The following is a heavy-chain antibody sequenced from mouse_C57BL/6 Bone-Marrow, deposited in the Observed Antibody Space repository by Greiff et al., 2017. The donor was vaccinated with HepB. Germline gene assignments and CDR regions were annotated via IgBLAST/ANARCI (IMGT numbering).Heavy chain of an antibody. D-gene: IGHD1-1*01. J-gene: IGHJ1*03. Sequence: QVQLQQPGAELVKPGASVTLSCKASGYTFTSYWMHWVKQRPGQGLEWIGMIHPNSGSTNYNEKFQSKATLTVDKSSSTAYMQRSSLTSEDSAVYYCARLRFYWYFDVWGTGTTVTVSS. V-gene: IGHV1-64*01. CDR1: GYTFTSYW. CDR2: IHPNSGST. CDR3: ARLRFYWYFDV.